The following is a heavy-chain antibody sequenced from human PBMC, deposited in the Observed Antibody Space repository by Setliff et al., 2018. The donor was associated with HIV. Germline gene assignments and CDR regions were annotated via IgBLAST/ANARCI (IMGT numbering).Heavy chain of an antibody. J-gene: IGHJ6*03. V-gene: IGHV4-39*07. Sequence: SETLSLTCTASGGSLSTSSFYWGWIRQPPGKGLQWIGSIYFSGSTYYNPSLNSRVTISVDKSKNQFSLNLNSVTAADSAVYYCGRGEDYGSGTVYMDVWGKGTTVTV. D-gene: IGHD3-10*01. CDR2: IYFSGST. CDR3: GRGEDYGSGTVYMDV. CDR1: GGSLSTSSFY.